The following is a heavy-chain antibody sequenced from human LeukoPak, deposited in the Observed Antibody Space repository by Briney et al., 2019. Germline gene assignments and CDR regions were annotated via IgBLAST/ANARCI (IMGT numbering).Heavy chain of an antibody. D-gene: IGHD1-1*01. CDR3: AREGSFRENGLYYYYYMDV. V-gene: IGHV1-18*01. CDR2: ISAYNGNT. Sequence: EASVKVSCKASGYTFTSYAMNWVRQAPGQGLEWMGWISAYNGNTNYAQKLQGRVTMTTDTSMSTAYMELRSLRSDDTAVYYCAREGSFRENGLYYYYYMDVWGKGTTVTVSS. J-gene: IGHJ6*03. CDR1: GYTFTSYA.